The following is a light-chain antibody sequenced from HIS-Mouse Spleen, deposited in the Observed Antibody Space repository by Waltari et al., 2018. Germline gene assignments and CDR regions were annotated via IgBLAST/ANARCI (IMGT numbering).Light chain of an antibody. CDR1: SSDVGSYTL. J-gene: IGLJ3*02. Sequence: QSALTQPASVSGSPGHSTTTPCTGTSSDVGSYTLVSWYQQHPGKAPKLMIYEGSKRPSGVSNRFSGSKSGNTASLTISGLQAEDEADYYCCSYAGSSTLVFGGGTKLTVL. CDR2: EGS. V-gene: IGLV2-23*01. CDR3: CSYAGSSTLV.